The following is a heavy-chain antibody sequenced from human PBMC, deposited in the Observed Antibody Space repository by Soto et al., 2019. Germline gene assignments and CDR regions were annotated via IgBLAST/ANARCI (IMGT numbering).Heavy chain of an antibody. CDR2: ISGSGGST. D-gene: IGHD6-19*01. CDR1: GFTFSSYA. Sequence: EVQLLESGGGLVQPGGSLRLSCAASGFTFSSYAMSWVRQAPGKGLEWVSAISGSGGSTYYAYSVKGRFTSSRDTSKNTLYLQMDSLRAEDTAVYYCAYGPGSSGWSHWFDPWGQGTLVTVAS. V-gene: IGHV3-23*01. J-gene: IGHJ5*02. CDR3: AYGPGSSGWSHWFDP.